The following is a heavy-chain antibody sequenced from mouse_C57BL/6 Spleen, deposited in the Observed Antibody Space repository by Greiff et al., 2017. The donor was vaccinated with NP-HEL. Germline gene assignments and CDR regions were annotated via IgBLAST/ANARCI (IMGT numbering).Heavy chain of an antibody. CDR3: ARSTGPAWFAY. CDR2: ISYDGSN. J-gene: IGHJ3*01. V-gene: IGHV3-6*01. Sequence: ESGPGLVKPSQSLSLTCSVTGYSITSGYYWNWIRQFPGNKLEWMGYISYDGSNNYNPSLKNRISITRDTSKNQFFLKLNSVTTEDTATDYCARSTGPAWFAYWGQGTLVTVSA. D-gene: IGHD4-1*01. CDR1: GYSITSGYY.